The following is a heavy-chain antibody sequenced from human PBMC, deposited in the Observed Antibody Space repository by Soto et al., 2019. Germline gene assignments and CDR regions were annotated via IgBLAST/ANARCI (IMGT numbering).Heavy chain of an antibody. CDR3: ARESGNYYVDY. V-gene: IGHV1-69*06. CDR1: GIPFSSSA. CDR2: ISPIFGTA. D-gene: IGHD3-10*01. Sequence: GASVKVSCTASGIPFSSSAINWVRHAPEQGPEWMGGISPIFGTASYAQQFPGRVTITADKSTSTADMELSSLRSEDTAVYYCARESGNYYVDYWGQGTLVTVSS. J-gene: IGHJ4*02.